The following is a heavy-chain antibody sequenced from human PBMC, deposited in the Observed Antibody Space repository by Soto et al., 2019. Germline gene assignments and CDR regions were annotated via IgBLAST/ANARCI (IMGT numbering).Heavy chain of an antibody. CDR2: IYDSGST. Sequence: SETLSLTCTVSGGSIISYYWSWIRQPPGKGLEWIGYIYDSGSTSYNPSLKSRVTISLDTSKNQFSLKLSSVTAADTAMYYCARPTGYSSGCYADYWGQGTRVTVSS. D-gene: IGHD6-19*01. V-gene: IGHV4-59*08. CDR3: ARPTGYSSGCYADY. CDR1: GGSIISYY. J-gene: IGHJ4*02.